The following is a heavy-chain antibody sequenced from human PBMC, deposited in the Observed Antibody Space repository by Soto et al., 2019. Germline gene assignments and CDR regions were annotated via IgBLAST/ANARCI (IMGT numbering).Heavy chain of an antibody. CDR3: ARVPDR. J-gene: IGHJ5*02. Sequence: SETLSLTCSVSGGSITTYYWSWIRQPPGKGLEWIGYIHYSGSTNYNPSLKSRVTISVDRSKNQFSLKLSSVTAADTAVYYCARVPDRWGQGTLVTVSS. V-gene: IGHV4-59*12. CDR1: GGSITTYY. D-gene: IGHD2-2*01. CDR2: IHYSGST.